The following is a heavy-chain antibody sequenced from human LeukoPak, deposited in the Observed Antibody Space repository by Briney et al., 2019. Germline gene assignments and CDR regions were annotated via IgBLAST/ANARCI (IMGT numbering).Heavy chain of an antibody. Sequence: PSETLSLTCTVSGGSISSGGYYWSWIRQPPGKGLEWIGYIYHSGSTYYNPSLKSRVTISVDRSKNQFPLKLSSVTAADTAVYYCARDPLHYYDSSGYPKNDAFNIWGQGTMVTVSS. V-gene: IGHV4-30-2*01. CDR3: ARDPLHYYDSSGYPKNDAFNI. D-gene: IGHD3-22*01. CDR1: GGSISSGGYY. CDR2: IYHSGST. J-gene: IGHJ3*02.